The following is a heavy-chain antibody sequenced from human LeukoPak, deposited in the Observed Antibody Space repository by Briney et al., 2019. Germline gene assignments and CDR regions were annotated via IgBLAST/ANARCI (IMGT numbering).Heavy chain of an antibody. J-gene: IGHJ4*02. D-gene: IGHD5-12*01. CDR1: GGSISSYY. Sequence: SETLSLTCTVSGGSISSYYWSWIRQPPVKGLEWIGYIYYSGSTNYNPSLKSRVTISVDTSKNQFSLKLSSVTAADTAVYYCARVSCYDYLDYWGQGTLVTVSS. CDR3: ARVSCYDYLDY. CDR2: IYYSGST. V-gene: IGHV4-59*01.